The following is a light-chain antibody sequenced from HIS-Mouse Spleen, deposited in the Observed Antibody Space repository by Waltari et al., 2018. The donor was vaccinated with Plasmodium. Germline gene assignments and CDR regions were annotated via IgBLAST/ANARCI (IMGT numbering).Light chain of an antibody. CDR2: EGS. Sequence: PGQSITISCTGTSSDVGSYNLVSWYQQHPGKAPKLMLYEGSKRPSGVSNRFSGSKSGNTASLTISGLQAEDEADYYCCSYAGSSTNWVFGGGTKLTVL. V-gene: IGLV2-23*01. J-gene: IGLJ3*02. CDR3: CSYAGSSTNWV. CDR1: SSDVGSYNL.